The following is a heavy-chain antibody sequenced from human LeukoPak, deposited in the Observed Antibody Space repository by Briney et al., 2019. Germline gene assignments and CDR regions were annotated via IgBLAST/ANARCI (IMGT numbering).Heavy chain of an antibody. J-gene: IGHJ3*02. V-gene: IGHV3-48*01. Sequence: PGGSLRLSCAASGFTFTSYSMNWVRQAPGKGLEWVPYISSSGSTISYADSVKGRFTISRDNAKNSLYLQMNSLRAEDTAVYYCARDRPYYPYCFDIWGQGTMVTVSS. CDR1: GFTFTSYS. CDR2: ISSSGSTI. D-gene: IGHD3-10*01. CDR3: ARDRPYYPYCFDI.